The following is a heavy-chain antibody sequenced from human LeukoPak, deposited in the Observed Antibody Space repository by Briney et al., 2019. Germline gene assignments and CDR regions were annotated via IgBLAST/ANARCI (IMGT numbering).Heavy chain of an antibody. J-gene: IGHJ4*02. CDR2: ISSSSSYI. V-gene: IGHV3-21*01. CDR3: ARAITNYGYIFDC. D-gene: IGHD5-18*01. CDR1: GFTFSSYG. Sequence: PGGSLRLSCAASGFTFSSYGMNWVRQAPGKGLEWVSSISSSSSYIYYADSVKGRFTISRDNAKNSLYLQMNSLRAEDTAVYYCARAITNYGYIFDCWGQGTWSPSPQ.